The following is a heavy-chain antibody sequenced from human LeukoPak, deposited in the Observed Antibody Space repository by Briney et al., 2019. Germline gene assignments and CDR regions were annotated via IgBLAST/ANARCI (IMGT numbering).Heavy chain of an antibody. CDR2: IGTGVDT. V-gene: IGHV3-13*01. J-gene: IGHJ3*01. CDR1: GFIFSDYD. CDR3: ARDRRADYGRNNDAFDL. D-gene: IGHD4-17*01. Sequence: GGSLRLSCVASGFIFSDYDMHWVRQAPGKGLEWVSHIGTGVDTHFSDSVKGRFAISRDNPRNSLYLQINCLRAEDTAIYYCARDRRADYGRNNDAFDLWGHGTVVTVSS.